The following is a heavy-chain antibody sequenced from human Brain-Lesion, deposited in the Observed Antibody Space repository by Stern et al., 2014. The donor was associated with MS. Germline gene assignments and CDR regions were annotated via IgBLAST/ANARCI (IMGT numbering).Heavy chain of an antibody. J-gene: IGHJ4*02. CDR1: GYTLTELS. D-gene: IGHD1-26*01. Sequence: VQLVQSGAEVKKPGASVKVSCKVSGYTLTELSMHWVRQAPRKGIDWMGGFDPEDGETIYAQKFQGRVTMTEDTSTDTAYMELSSLRSEDTAVYYCATLSPGAGGNYYRHFDYWGQGTLVTVSS. CDR3: ATLSPGAGGNYYRHFDY. CDR2: FDPEDGET. V-gene: IGHV1-24*01.